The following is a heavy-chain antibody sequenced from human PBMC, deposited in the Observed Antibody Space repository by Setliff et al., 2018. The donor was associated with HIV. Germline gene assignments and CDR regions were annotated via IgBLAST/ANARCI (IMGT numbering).Heavy chain of an antibody. J-gene: IGHJ3*01. V-gene: IGHV3-11*04. CDR3: ARDIPPEYPGFDL. CDR1: GFIFKNYD. D-gene: IGHD6-6*01. CDR2: ISISGFTI. Sequence: PGGSLRLSCAASGFIFKNYDMNWVRQAPGKGLEWVSFISISGFTIKYADSVKGRFTISRDNAKRSLYLQMSSLRVEDTAVYYCARDIPPEYPGFDLWGQGTVVTVSS.